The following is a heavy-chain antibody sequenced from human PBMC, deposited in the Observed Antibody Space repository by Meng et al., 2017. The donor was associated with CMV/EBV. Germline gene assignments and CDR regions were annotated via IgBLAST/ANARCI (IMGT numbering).Heavy chain of an antibody. V-gene: IGHV1-2*02. CDR2: INPNSGGT. CDR3: AREIYYYDSSGYYWANGMDV. D-gene: IGHD3-22*01. J-gene: IGHJ6*02. CDR1: GYTFTGYY. Sequence: ASVKVSCKASGYTFTGYYMHWVRQAPGQGLEWMGWINPNSGGTNYAQKFQGRVTMTRDTSISTAYMELSSLRSEDTAVYYCAREIYYYDSSGYYWANGMDVWGQGTTVTVSS.